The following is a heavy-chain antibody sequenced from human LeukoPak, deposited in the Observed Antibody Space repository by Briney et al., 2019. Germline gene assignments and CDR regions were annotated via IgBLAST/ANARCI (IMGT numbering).Heavy chain of an antibody. V-gene: IGHV1-69*06. D-gene: IGHD3-22*01. CDR3: ARRVPYYYDSSGFLSAFDI. CDR1: GGIFSRDG. J-gene: IGHJ3*02. CDR2: IIPIFGTA. Sequence: ASVKVSCKASGGIFSRDGISWVRQAPGQGLEWMGGIIPIFGTANYAQKFQGRVTITADKSTSTAYMELSSLRSEDTAVYYCARRVPYYYDSSGFLSAFDIWGQGTMVTVSS.